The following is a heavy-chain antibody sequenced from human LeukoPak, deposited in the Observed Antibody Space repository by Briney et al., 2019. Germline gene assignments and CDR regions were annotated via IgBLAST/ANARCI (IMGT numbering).Heavy chain of an antibody. CDR3: ARAPYYYGSGSYHRNYYYYGMDV. J-gene: IGHJ6*02. Sequence: SETLSLTCAVYGGSFSGYYWSWIRQPPGRGLEWIGEINHSGSTNYNPSLKSRVTISVDTSKNQFSLKLSSVTAADTAVYYCARAPYYYGSGSYHRNYYYYGMDVWGQGTTVTVSS. D-gene: IGHD3-10*01. CDR1: GGSFSGYY. CDR2: INHSGST. V-gene: IGHV4-34*01.